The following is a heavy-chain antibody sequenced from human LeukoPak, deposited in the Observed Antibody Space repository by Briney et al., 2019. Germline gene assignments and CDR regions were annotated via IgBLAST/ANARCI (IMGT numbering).Heavy chain of an antibody. Sequence: GGSLRLSCAASGFTVSSNYMSWVRQAPGKGLEWVSVIYSGGSTYYADSVKGRFTISRDNSKNTLYLQMNSLRAEDTAVYYCARDTRNYYGSGSYYPYAFDIWDQGTMVTVSS. CDR1: GFTVSSNY. V-gene: IGHV3-53*01. CDR3: ARDTRNYYGSGSYYPYAFDI. J-gene: IGHJ3*02. D-gene: IGHD3-10*01. CDR2: IYSGGST.